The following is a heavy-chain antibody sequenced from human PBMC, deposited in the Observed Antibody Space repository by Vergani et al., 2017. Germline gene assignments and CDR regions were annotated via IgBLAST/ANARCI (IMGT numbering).Heavy chain of an antibody. CDR2: TYYRSKWYN. J-gene: IGHJ4*02. V-gene: IGHV6-1*01. CDR1: GDSVSSNSAA. CDR3: ARERLPPPGIAVAGAPYYFEY. D-gene: IGHD6-19*01. Sequence: QVQLQQSGPGLVKPSQTLSLTCAISGDSVSSNSAAWNWIRQSPSRGLEWLGRTYYRSKWYNDYAVSVKSRITINPDTSKNQFSLQLNSVTPEDTAVYYCARERLPPPGIAVAGAPYYFEYWGQGTLVTVSS.